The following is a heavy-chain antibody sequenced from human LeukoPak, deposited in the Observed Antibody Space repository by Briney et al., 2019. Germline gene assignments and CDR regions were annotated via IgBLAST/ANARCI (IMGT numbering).Heavy chain of an antibody. J-gene: IGHJ4*02. V-gene: IGHV3-74*01. CDR1: GFTFSSHW. D-gene: IGHD3-10*01. Sequence: GGSLRVSCAASGFTFSSHWMHWVRQAPGKGLVWVSHINGDGSSTDYADSVKGRFTISRDNSKNTLYLQMNSLRAEDTAVYYCAKAPLYYYGSGGSYFDYWGQGTLVTVSS. CDR2: INGDGSST. CDR3: AKAPLYYYGSGGSYFDY.